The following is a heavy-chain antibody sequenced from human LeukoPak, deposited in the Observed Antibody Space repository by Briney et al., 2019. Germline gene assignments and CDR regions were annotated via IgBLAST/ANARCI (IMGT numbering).Heavy chain of an antibody. CDR3: ARLRVMTAILSSWYFDL. V-gene: IGHV4-39*07. D-gene: IGHD2-21*02. CDR2: IYYSGST. J-gene: IGHJ2*01. Sequence: PSETLSLTCTVSGGSISSSSYYWGWIRQPPGKGLEWIGSIYYSGSTYYNPSLKSRVTISVDTSKNQFSLKLSSVTAADTAVYYCARLRVMTAILSSWYFDLWGRGTLVTVSS. CDR1: GGSISSSSYY.